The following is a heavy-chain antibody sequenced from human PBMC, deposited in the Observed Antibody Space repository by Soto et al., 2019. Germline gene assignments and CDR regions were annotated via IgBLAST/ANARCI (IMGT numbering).Heavy chain of an antibody. V-gene: IGHV3-30*14. J-gene: IGHJ4*02. CDR2: ISYDGTEK. CDR3: ARDGRERCLQLAPPEY. CDR1: GFIFVSFT. Sequence: QVQLVESGGGVVQPGRSLRLSCAASGFIFVSFTLHWVRQAPGKGLEWVALISYDGTEKYHADSVKGRFTISRDNSKNTLYFQMNSLGIDDTAMYYCARDGRERCLQLAPPEYWGQGTLVTVSS.